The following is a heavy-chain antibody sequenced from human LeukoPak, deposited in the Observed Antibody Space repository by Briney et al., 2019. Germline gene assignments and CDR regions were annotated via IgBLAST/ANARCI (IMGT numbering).Heavy chain of an antibody. CDR2: ISYSGST. J-gene: IGHJ4*02. CDR3: ARDRSDSSGYYALTY. D-gene: IGHD3-22*01. CDR1: GGSISSGGYY. Sequence: SQTLSLTCTVSGGSISSGGYYWSWIRQHPGNGLEWLGYISYSGSTYYNPSLKSRLTISVDTSKNQFSLRLSSVTAADTAVYYCARDRSDSSGYYALTYWGQGSLVTVSS. V-gene: IGHV4-31*03.